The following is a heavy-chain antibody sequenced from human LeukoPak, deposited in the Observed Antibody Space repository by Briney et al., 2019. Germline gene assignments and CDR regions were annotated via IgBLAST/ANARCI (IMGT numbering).Heavy chain of an antibody. V-gene: IGHV3-30*18. J-gene: IGHJ4*02. CDR2: ISYNGNNK. Sequence: GGSLRLSCAASGFTFSSYGMHWVRQAPGKGLEWVAVISYNGNNKYYADSVKGRFTISRDNSKNTLYLQMNSLRAEDTAVYYCAKDVDIVASNYYFDYWGQGTLVTVSS. CDR3: AKDVDIVASNYYFDY. CDR1: GFTFSSYG. D-gene: IGHD5-12*01.